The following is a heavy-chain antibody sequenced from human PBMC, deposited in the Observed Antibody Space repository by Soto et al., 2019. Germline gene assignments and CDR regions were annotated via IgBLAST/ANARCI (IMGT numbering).Heavy chain of an antibody. CDR3: ARDQAAGGTISRYFQD. V-gene: IGHV3-23*01. D-gene: IGHD6-13*01. Sequence: EVQLLESGGGLVQPEGSLRLSCEASGFTFSSYVMSWVRQAPGKGLEWVSGISGGGSTTYYADSVKGRFTISRDNSKNKLYLQLNSLRAEDTAVYYCARDQAAGGTISRYFQDWGQGTLVTVSS. J-gene: IGHJ1*01. CDR2: ISGGGSTT. CDR1: GFTFSSYV.